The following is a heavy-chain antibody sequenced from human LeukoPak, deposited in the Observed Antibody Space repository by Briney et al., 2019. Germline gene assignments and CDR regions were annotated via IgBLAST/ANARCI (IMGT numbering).Heavy chain of an antibody. J-gene: IGHJ6*02. D-gene: IGHD1-14*01. CDR2: TYYRARWYS. V-gene: IGHV6-1*01. CDR3: ARVRGTIYYYGLDV. Sequence: PSQILSLTCSISGDIISDNSGAWHWIRRSPSRGLEWLGRTYYRARWYSDYAVSVRSRITITPDTSKNQVSLQLTSVTPDDTAVYYCARVRGTIYYYGLDVWGQGTTVTVS. CDR1: GDIISDNSGA.